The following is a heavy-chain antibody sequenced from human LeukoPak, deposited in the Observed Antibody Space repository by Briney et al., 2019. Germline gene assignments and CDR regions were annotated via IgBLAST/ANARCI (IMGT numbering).Heavy chain of an antibody. V-gene: IGHV1-18*01. CDR2: ISAYNGNT. CDR1: GYTFTSYG. CDR3: ARDGPPDGSGYDWDY. Sequence: ASVKVSSKASGYTFTSYGISWVRQAPGQGLEWMGWISAYNGNTNYAQKLQGRVTMTTDTSTSTAYMELRSLRSDDTAVYYCARDGPPDGSGYDWDYWGQGTLVTVSS. D-gene: IGHD5-12*01. J-gene: IGHJ4*02.